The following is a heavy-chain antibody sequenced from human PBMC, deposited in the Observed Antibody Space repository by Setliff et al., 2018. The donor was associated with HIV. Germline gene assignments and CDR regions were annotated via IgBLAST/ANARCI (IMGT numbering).Heavy chain of an antibody. Sequence: SETLSLTCTVSGGSIGSYCWSWIRQPPGKRLEWIGTICYSATTNYNPSLKNRVAISVDTSKNQFSLKLTSVTPADTAVYYCARRSGAAVFYYFDYWGQGTLVTVS. D-gene: IGHD6-13*01. CDR3: ARRSGAAVFYYFDY. V-gene: IGHV4-59*01. CDR1: GGSIGSYC. CDR2: ICYSATT. J-gene: IGHJ4*02.